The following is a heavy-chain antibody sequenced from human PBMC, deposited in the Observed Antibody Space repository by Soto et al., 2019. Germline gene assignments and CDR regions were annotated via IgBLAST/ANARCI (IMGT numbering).Heavy chain of an antibody. CDR2: IGTAGDT. J-gene: IGHJ2*01. CDR3: ARAPHGLVTYFYL. CDR1: GFTFSSYD. D-gene: IGHD6-6*01. V-gene: IGHV3-13*01. Sequence: EVQLVESGGGLVQPGGSLRLSCAASGFTFSSYDMHWVRQATGKGLEWVSAIGTAGDTYYPGSVKGRFTISRENAKNSLYLQMHSLRAGDTAVYYCARAPHGLVTYFYLWGRGTLGPVSS.